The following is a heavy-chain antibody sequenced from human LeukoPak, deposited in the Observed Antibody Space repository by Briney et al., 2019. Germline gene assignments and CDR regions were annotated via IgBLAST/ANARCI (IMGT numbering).Heavy chain of an antibody. CDR1: GYTFTGYY. D-gene: IGHD5-12*01. J-gene: IGHJ5*02. Sequence: GASVKVSCKASGYTFTGYYMHWVRQAPGQGLEWMGWINPNSGGTNYAQKFQGRVTMTRDTSISTAYMELSRLRSDDTAVYYCAREPGYSGYDWFDPWGQGTLVTVSS. V-gene: IGHV1-2*02. CDR2: INPNSGGT. CDR3: AREPGYSGYDWFDP.